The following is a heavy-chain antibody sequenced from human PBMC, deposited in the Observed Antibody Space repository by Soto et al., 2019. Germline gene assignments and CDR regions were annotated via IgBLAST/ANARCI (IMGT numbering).Heavy chain of an antibody. D-gene: IGHD6-19*01. CDR2: ISSSGTSA. CDR1: GFTFSAVY. V-gene: IGHV3-11*05. J-gene: IGHJ4*02. Sequence: VQLVESGGGLVKPGGSLRLSCAASGFTFSAVYMSWIRQAPNKGLEYISYISSSGTSANYADSVKGRFTISRDNAKNSRYLQMNSLRAEDTGVYYCARDRGAVTGQYFDYWGQGALVTVSS. CDR3: ARDRGAVTGQYFDY.